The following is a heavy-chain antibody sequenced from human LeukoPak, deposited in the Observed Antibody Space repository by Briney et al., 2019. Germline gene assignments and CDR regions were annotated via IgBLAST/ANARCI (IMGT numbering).Heavy chain of an antibody. D-gene: IGHD6-13*01. V-gene: IGHV3-11*03. Sequence: PGGSLRLSCVVSGIPFSDYYMNWIHQAPGKGLEWISYISSSSSYTDYADSVKGRFTISRDNAQNALFLQMNSLRVEDTAVYYCAAGTAADYWGLGTLVTVSS. CDR2: ISSSSSYT. J-gene: IGHJ4*02. CDR3: AAGTAADY. CDR1: GIPFSDYY.